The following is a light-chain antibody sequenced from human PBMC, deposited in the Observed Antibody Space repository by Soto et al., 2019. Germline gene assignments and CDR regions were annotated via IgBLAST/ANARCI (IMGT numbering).Light chain of an antibody. Sequence: DMEMTQSPSSLSASVGDRVTITCRASQSISNYSNWYQHNPGKVPKLLIYAASSLQSGVPTRFSGSGSGTDFTLPTNRLQPEDFANYSGPQSYGTPLTFGGRTKIEI. J-gene: IGKJ4*01. V-gene: IGKV1-39*01. CDR2: AAS. CDR1: QSISNY. CDR3: PQSYGTPLT.